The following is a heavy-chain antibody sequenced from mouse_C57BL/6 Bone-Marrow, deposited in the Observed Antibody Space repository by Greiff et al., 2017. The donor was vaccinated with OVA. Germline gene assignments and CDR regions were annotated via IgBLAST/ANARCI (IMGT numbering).Heavy chain of an antibody. J-gene: IGHJ1*03. V-gene: IGHV1-82*01. CDR2: IYPGDGDT. CDR3: ARVEDWYFDV. Sequence: VQVVESGPELVKPGASVKISCKASGYAFSSSWMNWVKQRPGKGLEWIGRIYPGDGDTNYNGKFKGKATLTADKSSSTAYMQLSSLTSEDSAVYFCARVEDWYFDVWGTGTTVTVSS. CDR1: GYAFSSSW.